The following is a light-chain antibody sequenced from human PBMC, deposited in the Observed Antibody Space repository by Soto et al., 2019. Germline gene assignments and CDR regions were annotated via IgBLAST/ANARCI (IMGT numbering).Light chain of an antibody. CDR2: EVS. CDR1: SSDVGAYNH. V-gene: IGLV2-14*01. Sequence: QSVLTQPASVSGSPGQSITISCTGTSSDVGAYNHVSRYQQYPGKAPKLMIYEVSNRPSGVSNRLSGSKSGNTASLTISGLLPEDEADYYCNSYTSSSTVVFGTGTKVTAL. J-gene: IGLJ1*01. CDR3: NSYTSSSTVV.